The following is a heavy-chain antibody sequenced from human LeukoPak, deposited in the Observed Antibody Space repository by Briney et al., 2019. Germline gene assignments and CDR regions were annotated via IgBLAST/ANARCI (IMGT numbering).Heavy chain of an antibody. CDR2: IYRSGST. J-gene: IGHJ4*02. D-gene: IGHD6-19*01. Sequence: SETLSLTCAVSGYSISSGYYWGWIRQPPGKGLEWIGSIYRSGSTYYNPSLKSRVTISVDTSKNQFSLKLSSVTAADTAVYYCARHSSGWYGGDYWGQGTLVTVSS. V-gene: IGHV4-38-2*01. CDR3: ARHSSGWYGGDY. CDR1: GYSISSGYY.